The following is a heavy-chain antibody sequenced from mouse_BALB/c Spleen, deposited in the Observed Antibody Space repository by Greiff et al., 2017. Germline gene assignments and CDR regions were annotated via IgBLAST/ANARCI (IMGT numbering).Heavy chain of an antibody. CDR2: IYPGNSDT. V-gene: IGHV1-5*01. D-gene: IGHD4-1*01. CDR1: GYSFTSYW. CDR3: TREELGRFDY. Sequence: EVQLQQSGTVLARPGASVKMSCKASGYSFTSYWMHWVKQRPGQGLEWIGAIYPGNSDTSYNQKFKGKAKLTAVTSASTAYMELSSLTNEDSAVYYCTREELGRFDYWGQGTTLTVSS. J-gene: IGHJ2*01.